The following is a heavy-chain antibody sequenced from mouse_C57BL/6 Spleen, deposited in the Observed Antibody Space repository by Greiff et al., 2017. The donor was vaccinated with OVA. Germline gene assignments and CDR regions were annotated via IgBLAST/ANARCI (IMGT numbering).Heavy chain of an antibody. CDR2: IHPNSGST. CDR3: AREGYYGVGY. D-gene: IGHD1-1*01. CDR1: GYTFTSYW. J-gene: IGHJ2*01. Sequence: QVQLKQPGAELVKPGASVKLSCKASGYTFTSYWMHWVKQRPGQGLEWIGMIHPNSGSTNYNEKFKSKATLTVDKSSSTAYMQLSSLTSEDAAVYYYAREGYYGVGYWGQGTTLTVSS. V-gene: IGHV1-64*01.